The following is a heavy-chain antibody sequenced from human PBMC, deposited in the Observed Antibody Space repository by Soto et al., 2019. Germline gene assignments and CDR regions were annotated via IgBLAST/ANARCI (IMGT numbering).Heavy chain of an antibody. V-gene: IGHV1-58*01. D-gene: IGHD3-3*01. CDR2: IVVGSGNT. CDR3: ARGRPITIFGVVIFGGYYMDV. Sequence: SVKVSCKASGFTFTSSAVQWVRQARGQRLEWIGWIVVGSGNTNYAQKFQERVTITRNMSTSTAYMELSSLRSEDTAVYYCARGRPITIFGVVIFGGYYMDVWGKGTTVTVSS. CDR1: GFTFTSSA. J-gene: IGHJ6*03.